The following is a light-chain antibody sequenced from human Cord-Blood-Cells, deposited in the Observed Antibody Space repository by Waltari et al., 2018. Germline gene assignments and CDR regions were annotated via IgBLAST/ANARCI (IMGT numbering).Light chain of an antibody. Sequence: SYALTQPPSVSVSPGQTDSLTCSLDKLGDKYACWYQQKPGQSPLLVIYSDSKRPSGIPERFSGSNSGNTATLTISGTQAMDEADYYCQAWDSSTVVFGGGTKLTVL. CDR2: SDS. V-gene: IGLV3-1*01. J-gene: IGLJ2*01. CDR3: QAWDSSTVV. CDR1: KLGDKY.